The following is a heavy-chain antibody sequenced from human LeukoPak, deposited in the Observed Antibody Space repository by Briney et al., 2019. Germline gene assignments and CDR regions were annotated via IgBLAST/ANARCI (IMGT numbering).Heavy chain of an antibody. J-gene: IGHJ4*02. CDR1: GFTLEDFG. Sequence: GGSLRLSCAASGFTLEDFGMSWVRQAPGKGLEWVSGINWNGGSTGYADSVKGRFTISRDNAKNSLYLQMNSLRAEDTALYYCARSGLVATDYFDYWGQGTLVTVSS. D-gene: IGHD5-12*01. CDR2: INWNGGST. V-gene: IGHV3-20*04. CDR3: ARSGLVATDYFDY.